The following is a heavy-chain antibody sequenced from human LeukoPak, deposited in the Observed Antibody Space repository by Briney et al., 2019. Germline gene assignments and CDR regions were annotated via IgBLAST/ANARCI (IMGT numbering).Heavy chain of an antibody. D-gene: IGHD6-13*01. J-gene: IGHJ5*02. CDR3: ARIPNSSSWYDWFDP. Sequence: ASVKVSCKASGYTFTSYDINWVRQATGQGLEWMGWMNPNSGNTGYAQKFQGRVTMTRNTSISTAYMELSSLRSENTAVYYCARIPNSSSWYDWFDPWGQGTLVTVSS. CDR1: GYTFTSYD. CDR2: MNPNSGNT. V-gene: IGHV1-8*01.